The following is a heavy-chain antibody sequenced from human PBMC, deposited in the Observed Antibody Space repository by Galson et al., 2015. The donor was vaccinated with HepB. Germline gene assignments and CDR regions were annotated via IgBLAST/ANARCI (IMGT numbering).Heavy chain of an antibody. D-gene: IGHD2-2*01. V-gene: IGHV3-74*01. J-gene: IGHJ3*02. CDR2: FNSVGGTT. Sequence: SLRLSCAAPGFTFDSNWMHWVRQAPGKGLVWVARFNSVGGTTAYADSVKGRFTVSGDNAKSTLYLQMNSLRAEDTAVYYCAKGSKIPWVAFDIWGQGTMVTVSS. CDR1: GFTFDSNW. CDR3: AKGSKIPWVAFDI.